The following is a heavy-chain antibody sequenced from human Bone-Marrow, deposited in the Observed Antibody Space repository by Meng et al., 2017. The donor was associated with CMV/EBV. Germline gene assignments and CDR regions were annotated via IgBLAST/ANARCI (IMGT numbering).Heavy chain of an antibody. CDR2: ISGSGSTM. D-gene: IGHD6-13*01. CDR3: ARQLVWRSWFDP. Sequence: LSLTCAASGFTFSSYEMNWVRQAPGKGLEWVSYISGSGSTMYYADSVKGRFTISRDNAKNSLYLQMNSLRAEDTAVYYCARQLVWRSWFDPWGQGTLVTGSS. CDR1: GFTFSSYE. V-gene: IGHV3-48*03. J-gene: IGHJ5*02.